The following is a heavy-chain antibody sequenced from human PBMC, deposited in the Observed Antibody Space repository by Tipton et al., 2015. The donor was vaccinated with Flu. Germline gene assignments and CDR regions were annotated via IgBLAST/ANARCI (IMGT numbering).Heavy chain of an antibody. J-gene: IGHJ6*02. Sequence: TLSLTCTVSGGSISSGGYYWSWIRQHPGKGLEWIGYIYYSGSTYYNPSLKSRVTISVDTSKNQFSLKLSSVTAADTAVYYCARDTRFGDVYGGNYYYYGMDVWGQGTTVTVSS. D-gene: IGHD3-10*01. CDR1: GGSISSGGYY. CDR3: ARDTRFGDVYGGNYYYYGMDV. CDR2: IYYSGST. V-gene: IGHV4-31*03.